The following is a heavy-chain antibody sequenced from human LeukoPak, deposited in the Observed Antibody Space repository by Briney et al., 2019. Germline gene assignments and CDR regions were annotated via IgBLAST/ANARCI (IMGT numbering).Heavy chain of an antibody. D-gene: IGHD3-9*01. J-gene: IGHJ4*02. CDR1: GFSVRTTY. V-gene: IGHV3-53*01. Sequence: GGSLRLSCAASGFSVRTTYMSWVRQAPGKGLEWVSVLYTGGGTDHADSVKGRFTISRDNSKNTLYLQMNSLRAEDTAVYYCAKDPIDWGTIYFDYWGQGTLVTVSS. CDR2: LYTGGGT. CDR3: AKDPIDWGTIYFDY.